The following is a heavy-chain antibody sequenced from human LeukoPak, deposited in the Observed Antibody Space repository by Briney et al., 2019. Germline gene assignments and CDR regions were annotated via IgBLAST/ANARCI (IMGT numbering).Heavy chain of an antibody. Sequence: PSETLSLTCAVSGGSISSSNWWSWVRQPPGKGLEWIGEIYHSGTTNYNPSLKSRVLISVDKSKNQFSLKLSSVTAADTAVYYCARGGGTVEKSNAFDIWGQGTMVIVSS. V-gene: IGHV4-4*02. CDR2: IYHSGTT. CDR3: ARGGGTVEKSNAFDI. CDR1: GGSISSSNW. J-gene: IGHJ3*02. D-gene: IGHD4-23*01.